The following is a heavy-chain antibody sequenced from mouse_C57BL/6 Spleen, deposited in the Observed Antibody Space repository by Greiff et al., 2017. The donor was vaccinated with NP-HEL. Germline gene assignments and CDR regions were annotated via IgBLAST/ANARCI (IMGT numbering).Heavy chain of an antibody. CDR3: ARSDYYGSSRFAY. Sequence: VMLVESGPELVKPGASVKISCKASGYAFSSSWMNWVKQRPGKGLEWIGRIYPGDGDTNYNGKFKGKATLTADKSSSTAYMQLSSLTSEDSAVYFCARSDYYGSSRFAYWGQGTLVTVSA. CDR1: GYAFSSSW. V-gene: IGHV1-82*01. D-gene: IGHD1-1*01. CDR2: IYPGDGDT. J-gene: IGHJ3*01.